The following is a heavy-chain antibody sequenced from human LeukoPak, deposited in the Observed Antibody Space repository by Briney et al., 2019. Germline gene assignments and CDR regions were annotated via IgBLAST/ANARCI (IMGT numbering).Heavy chain of an antibody. D-gene: IGHD2-2*01. J-gene: IGHJ4*02. CDR3: ARDQEGYCSRTSCPTVY. CDR1: GFTFSTYS. CDR2: ISSSSSYI. Sequence: PGGSLRLSCAASGFTFSTYSMNWVRQAPGKGLEWVSSISSSSSYIYYADSVKGRFTISRDNAKNSLYLQMNSLRAEDTAVYYCARDQEGYCSRTSCPTVYWGQGTLVTVSS. V-gene: IGHV3-21*01.